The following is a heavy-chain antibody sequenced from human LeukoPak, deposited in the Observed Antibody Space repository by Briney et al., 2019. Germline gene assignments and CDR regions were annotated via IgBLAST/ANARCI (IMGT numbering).Heavy chain of an antibody. CDR3: ARVFWSGHDAFDI. V-gene: IGHV1-69*02. Sequence: CSVKVSCKASVGTFISYTISWVRQAPGQGLEWMGRIIPILGIANYAQKFQGRVTITADKSTSTAYMELSSLRSEDTAVYYCARVFWSGHDAFDIWGQGTMVTVSS. CDR1: VGTFISYT. CDR2: IIPILGIA. J-gene: IGHJ3*02. D-gene: IGHD3-3*01.